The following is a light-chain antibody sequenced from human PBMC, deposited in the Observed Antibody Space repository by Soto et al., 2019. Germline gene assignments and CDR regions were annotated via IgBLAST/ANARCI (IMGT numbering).Light chain of an antibody. CDR2: EVS. CDR3: SSFTSSSTWV. Sequence: QSALTQPASVSGSPGQSITISCTGTSSDVGGYNYVSWFQQHPGKAPKLMIYEVSNRPSGVSFRFSGSKSGNTASLTISGLPAEDEADFYCSSFTSSSTWVFGGGTKLTVL. J-gene: IGLJ3*02. CDR1: SSDVGGYNY. V-gene: IGLV2-14*01.